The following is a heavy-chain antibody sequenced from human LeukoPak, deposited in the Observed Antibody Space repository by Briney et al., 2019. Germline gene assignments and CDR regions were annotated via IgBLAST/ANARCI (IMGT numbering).Heavy chain of an antibody. CDR1: GYTFTGYY. D-gene: IGHD3-22*01. Sequence: ASVKVSCKASGYTFTGYYIHWVRQAPGQGLEWMGWINPNSGGTNYAQKFQGRVTMTRDTSISTAYMELSRLRSDDTAVYYCARDSRTYDSSGYYADWGQGTLVTVSS. CDR3: ARDSRTYDSSGYYAD. CDR2: INPNSGGT. V-gene: IGHV1-2*02. J-gene: IGHJ4*02.